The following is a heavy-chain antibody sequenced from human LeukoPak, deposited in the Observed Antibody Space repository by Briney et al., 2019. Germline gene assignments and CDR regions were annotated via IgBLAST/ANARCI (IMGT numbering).Heavy chain of an antibody. CDR3: AREGSGWLVSIYYYYGMDV. V-gene: IGHV3-48*03. CDR1: GFTFSSYE. D-gene: IGHD6-19*01. J-gene: IGHJ6*02. CDR2: ISGSGSTI. Sequence: PGGSLRLSCAASGFTFSSYEMNWVRQAPGKGLEWVSYISGSGSTIYYADSVKGRFTISRDNAKNSLYLQMNSLRAEDTAVYYCAREGSGWLVSIYYYYGMDVWGQGTTVTVSS.